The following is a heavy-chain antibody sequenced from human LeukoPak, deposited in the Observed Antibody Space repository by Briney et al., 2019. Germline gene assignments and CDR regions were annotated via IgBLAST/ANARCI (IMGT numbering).Heavy chain of an antibody. V-gene: IGHV1-18*01. Sequence: VASVKVSCKASGYTFTSYGISWVRQAPGQGLEWMGWISAYNGNTNYAQKLQGRVTMTTDTSTSTAYMELRSLRSDDTAVYYCARMSGGGYSYGSDYWGQGTLVTVSS. D-gene: IGHD5-18*01. CDR3: ARMSGGGYSYGSDY. CDR2: ISAYNGNT. J-gene: IGHJ4*02. CDR1: GYTFTSYG.